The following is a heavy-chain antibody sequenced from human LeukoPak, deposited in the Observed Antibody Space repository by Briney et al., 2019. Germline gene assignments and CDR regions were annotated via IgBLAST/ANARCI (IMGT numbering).Heavy chain of an antibody. V-gene: IGHV3-23*01. J-gene: IGHJ3*02. CDR3: AKDRVRVWFEDAFDI. CDR1: GFTFSSYG. D-gene: IGHD3-10*01. CDR2: ISGSGGST. Sequence: PGGSLRLSCAASGFTFSSYGMSWVRQAPGRGLEWVAAISGSGGSTYYADSVKGRFTISRDNSKNTLYLQMNSLSAEDTAVYYCAKDRVRVWFEDAFDIWGQGTMVTVSS.